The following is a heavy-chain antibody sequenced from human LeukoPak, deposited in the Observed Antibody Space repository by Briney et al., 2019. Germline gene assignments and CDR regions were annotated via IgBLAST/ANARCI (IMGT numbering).Heavy chain of an antibody. Sequence: GGSLRLSCAASGFTFSNYAMSWVRQAPGKGLEWVSGIGSLSIGSYYADSVKGRFTISRDNSKNTLYLQMNGLRAEDTAVYYCAKDQGIAVAGTDYWGQGTLVTVSS. D-gene: IGHD6-19*01. J-gene: IGHJ4*02. V-gene: IGHV3-23*01. CDR2: IGSLSIGS. CDR1: GFTFSNYA. CDR3: AKDQGIAVAGTDY.